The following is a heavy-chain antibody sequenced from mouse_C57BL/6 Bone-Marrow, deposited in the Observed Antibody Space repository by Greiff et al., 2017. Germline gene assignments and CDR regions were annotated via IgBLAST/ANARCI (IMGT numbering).Heavy chain of an antibody. CDR3: AGRRSTTEDARGF. V-gene: IGHV1-53*01. CDR2: INPSNGGT. J-gene: IGHJ4*01. CDR1: GYTFTSYW. Sequence: QVQLQQPGTELVKPGASVKLSCKASGYTFTSYWMHWVKQRPGQGLEWIGNINPSNGGTNYNEKFKSKATLTVAKSYSPAYMQLSSLTSEDAAVYYCAGRRSTTEDARGFWGQGTSVTVSS. D-gene: IGHD1-1*01.